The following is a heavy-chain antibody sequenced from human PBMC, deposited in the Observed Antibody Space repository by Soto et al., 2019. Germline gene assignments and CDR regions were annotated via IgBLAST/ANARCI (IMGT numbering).Heavy chain of an antibody. CDR1: GFTFSNAW. J-gene: IGHJ4*02. CDR2: IKSKTDDGTT. Sequence: LRLSCAASGFTFSNAWMSWVRQAPGKGLEWVGRIKSKTDDGTTDYAAPVKGRFTISRDDSKNTLYLQMNSLKTEDTAVYYCTTEPHRPRVDYWGQGTLVTVSS. V-gene: IGHV3-15*01. CDR3: TTEPHRPRVDY.